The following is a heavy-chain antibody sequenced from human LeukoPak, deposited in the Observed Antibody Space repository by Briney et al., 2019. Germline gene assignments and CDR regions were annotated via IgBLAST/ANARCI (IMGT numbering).Heavy chain of an antibody. D-gene: IGHD2-21*01. J-gene: IGHJ4*02. Sequence: RSLRLSCAASGFTFSSYGMHWVRQAPGKGLEWVAVIWYDGSNKYYADSVKGRFTISRDNSKNTLYLQMNSLRAEDTAVYYCAKDPMRGDWFDYWGQGTLVTVSS. V-gene: IGHV3-33*06. CDR1: GFTFSSYG. CDR3: AKDPMRGDWFDY. CDR2: IWYDGSNK.